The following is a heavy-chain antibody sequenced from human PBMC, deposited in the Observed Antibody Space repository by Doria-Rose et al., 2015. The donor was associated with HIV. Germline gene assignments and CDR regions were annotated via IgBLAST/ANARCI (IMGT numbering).Heavy chain of an antibody. J-gene: IGHJ6*03. D-gene: IGHD3-10*01. V-gene: IGHV4-4*09. CDR3: ARFRPSRGIYYSLDV. Sequence: PPGKGLEWIGYIYSSGSTHYNSSLKSRVTISIDTSKNQFSLKLSSMTAADTAVYYCARFRPSRGIYYSLDVWGKGTTVTVSS. CDR2: IYSSGST.